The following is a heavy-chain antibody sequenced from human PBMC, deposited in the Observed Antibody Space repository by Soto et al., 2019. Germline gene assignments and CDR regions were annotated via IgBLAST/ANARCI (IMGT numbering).Heavy chain of an antibody. D-gene: IGHD3-9*01. CDR1: GYTVTELS. Sequence: ASVKVSCKVSGYTVTELSIHWVRQAPGKGLEWMGGFDPEDGETIYTQRFQGRVTMTADTSRDTAYMELRSLRCDDTAVYYCARDASSGYDILTGPYYYYGMDVWGQGTTVTVSS. J-gene: IGHJ6*02. V-gene: IGHV1-24*01. CDR2: FDPEDGET. CDR3: ARDASSGYDILTGPYYYYGMDV.